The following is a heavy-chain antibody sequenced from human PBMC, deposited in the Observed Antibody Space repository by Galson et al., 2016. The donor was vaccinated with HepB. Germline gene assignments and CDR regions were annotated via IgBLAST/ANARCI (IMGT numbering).Heavy chain of an antibody. J-gene: IGHJ4*02. CDR1: GYTFTSYA. Sequence: SVKVSCKASGYTFTSYAMHWVRQAPGQRLEWMGWINAGNGNTKYSQKFQGRVTITRDTSASTAYMELSSLRSEDTAVYYCARGSQQQPGSFDYWGQGILVTVSS. D-gene: IGHD6-13*01. CDR2: INAGNGNT. CDR3: ARGSQQQPGSFDY. V-gene: IGHV1-3*01.